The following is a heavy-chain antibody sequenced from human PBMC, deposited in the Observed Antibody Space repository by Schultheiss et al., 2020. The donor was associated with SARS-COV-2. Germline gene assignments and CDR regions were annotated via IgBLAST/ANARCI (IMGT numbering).Heavy chain of an antibody. D-gene: IGHD1-26*01. Sequence: GGSLRLSCAASGFTFSSYGMHWVRQAPGKGLEWVAVISYDGSNKYYADSVKGRFTISRDNSKNTLYLQMNSLRAEDTAVYYCAINSGSYYPDYWGQGTLVTVSS. CDR3: AINSGSYYPDY. CDR1: GFTFSSYG. V-gene: IGHV3-30*03. J-gene: IGHJ4*02. CDR2: ISYDGSNK.